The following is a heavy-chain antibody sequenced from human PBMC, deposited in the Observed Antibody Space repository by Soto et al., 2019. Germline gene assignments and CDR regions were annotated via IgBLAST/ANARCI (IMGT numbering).Heavy chain of an antibody. Sequence: QVQLQESGPGLVKPSQTLSLTCTVSGGSISSGGYYWSWIRQHPGKGLEWIGYIYYSGSTYYNPSLKSRVTISVDTSKNQFSLKLSSVTAADTAVYYCVRVDTSMGATCASYWGQGTLVTVSS. D-gene: IGHD1-26*01. CDR2: IYYSGST. V-gene: IGHV4-31*03. J-gene: IGHJ4*02. CDR1: GGSISSGGYY. CDR3: VRVDTSMGATCASY.